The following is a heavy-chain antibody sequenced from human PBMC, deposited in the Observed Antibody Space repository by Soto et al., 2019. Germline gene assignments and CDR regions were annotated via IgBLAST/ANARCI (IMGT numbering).Heavy chain of an antibody. CDR1: GYTFTSYD. CDR2: MNPNSGNT. Sequence: ASVKVSCKASGYTFTSYDINWVRQATGQGLEWMGWMNPNSGNTGYAQKFQGRVTMTRNTSISTAYMELRSLRSEDTAVYYCARGGYCSGGSYYLCYYYGMDVWGQGTTVTVSS. CDR3: ARGGYCSGGSYYLCYYYGMDV. J-gene: IGHJ6*02. D-gene: IGHD2-15*01. V-gene: IGHV1-8*01.